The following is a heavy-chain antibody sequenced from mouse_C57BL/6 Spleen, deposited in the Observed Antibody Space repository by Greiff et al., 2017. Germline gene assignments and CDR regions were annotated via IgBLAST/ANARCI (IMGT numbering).Heavy chain of an antibody. CDR1: GYTFTSYW. Sequence: QVQLQQPGAELVKPGASVKLSCKASGYTFTSYWMHWVQQRPGQGLEWIGMIHPNSGSTNYNEKFKSKATLTVDKSSSTAYMQLSSLTSEDSAVYYCARQWGASWDERAWFAYWGQGTLVTVSA. V-gene: IGHV1-64*01. CDR2: IHPNSGST. D-gene: IGHD4-1*01. CDR3: ARQWGASWDERAWFAY. J-gene: IGHJ3*01.